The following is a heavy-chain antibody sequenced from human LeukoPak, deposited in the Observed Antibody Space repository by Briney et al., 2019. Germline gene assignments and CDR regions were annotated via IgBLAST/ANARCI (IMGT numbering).Heavy chain of an antibody. V-gene: IGHV4-59*01. CDR2: IYYSGST. J-gene: IGHJ4*02. CDR3: ARALMVRGAKTYYLDY. D-gene: IGHD3-10*01. CDR1: GGSLSSYY. Sequence: PSETLSLTCIVSGGSLSSYYRSWIRQPPGKRLECIGYIYYSGSTNYNPSLKSRVTISVDTSKNQFSLKLSSVTAADTAVYYCARALMVRGAKTYYLDYWGQGTLVTVSS.